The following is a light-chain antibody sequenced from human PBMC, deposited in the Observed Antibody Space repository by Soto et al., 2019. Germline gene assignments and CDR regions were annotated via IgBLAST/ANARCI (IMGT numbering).Light chain of an antibody. CDR3: HQYVSPPIT. V-gene: IGKV3-20*01. Sequence: DIMLTNSPCTLSLSPGDRATLSCRASQTVTSDYLAWYQQRRGQAPRLLIYGSASRAAGIPDRFSGSGSGTDFTLTISSLEPEDFAVYYCHQYVSPPITFGQGTLLEIK. CDR1: QTVTSDY. J-gene: IGKJ5*01. CDR2: GSA.